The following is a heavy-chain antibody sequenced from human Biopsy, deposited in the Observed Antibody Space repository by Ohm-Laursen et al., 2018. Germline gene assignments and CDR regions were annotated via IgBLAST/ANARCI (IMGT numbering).Heavy chain of an antibody. J-gene: IGHJ4*02. V-gene: IGHV1-69*01. CDR3: AREAIGYQLPCDD. CDR2: MTRIFGTA. CDR1: VGTFTNYA. Sequence: PSVYPSCKASVGTFTNYAISWVRQAPGHGLEWMGGMTRIFGTANHAQKFPRRVTITADSPTSAVDMELTMLTSDNTTVYFCAREAIGYQLPCDDWGQGTLVTVSS. D-gene: IGHD2-2*01.